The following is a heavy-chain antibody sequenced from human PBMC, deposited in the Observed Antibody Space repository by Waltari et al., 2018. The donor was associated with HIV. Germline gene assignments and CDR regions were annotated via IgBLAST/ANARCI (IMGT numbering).Heavy chain of an antibody. CDR2: NSGYNGNT. D-gene: IGHD3-10*01. CDR1: GYTFSAYT. CDR3: ARGVSIVRGVMIRGHMDV. V-gene: IGHV1-18*01. Sequence: VQLVQSGAEMRKPGASVKVSCRASGYTFSAYTISWVRQAPGQGLEWMGWNSGYNGNTNDAQKFQGRVNMTTDTSTSTAHRELRRLRSDDTAVYYCARGVSIVRGVMIRGHMDVWGQGTTVTVSS. J-gene: IGHJ6*02.